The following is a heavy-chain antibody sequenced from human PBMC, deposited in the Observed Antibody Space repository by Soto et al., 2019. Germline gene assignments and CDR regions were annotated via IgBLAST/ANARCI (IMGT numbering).Heavy chain of an antibody. D-gene: IGHD3-22*01. CDR3: ARVPVDYYDSSGSYYFDY. J-gene: IGHJ4*02. CDR2: IYYSGST. V-gene: IGHV4-59*01. Sequence: PSETLSLTCTVSGGSISSYYWSWIRQPPGKGLEWIGYIYYSGSTNYNPSLKSRVTISVDTSKNQFSLKLSSVTAADTAVYYCARVPVDYYDSSGSYYFDYWGQGTLVTAPQ. CDR1: GGSISSYY.